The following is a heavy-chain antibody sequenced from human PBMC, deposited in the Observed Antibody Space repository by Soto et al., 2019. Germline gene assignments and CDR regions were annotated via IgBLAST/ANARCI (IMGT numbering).Heavy chain of an antibody. J-gene: IGHJ4*02. CDR3: AKDSHWAIISPTHDY. Sequence: WGSLRLSCAASGFTFTSTAMTWVLHAQGKDLPSVSTFRESGGTTHYAASVKGRFTVSRAISKNMLYLQTDSLRAEDTAIYYCAKDSHWAIISPTHDYWGQGTLVTVSS. CDR1: GFTFTSTA. D-gene: IGHD2-2*01. CDR2: FRESGGTT. V-gene: IGHV3-23*01.